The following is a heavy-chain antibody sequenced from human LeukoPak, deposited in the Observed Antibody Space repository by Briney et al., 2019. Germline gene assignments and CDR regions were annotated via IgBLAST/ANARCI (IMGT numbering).Heavy chain of an antibody. CDR2: ISWNSGSI. D-gene: IGHD4-17*01. V-gene: IGHV3-9*01. CDR1: GFTFDDYA. CDR3: AKDKGDYGDYGVLMDV. Sequence: PGRSLRLSCAASGFTFDDYAMHWVRQAPGKGLEWVSGISWNSGSIGYADSVKGRFTISRDNAKNSLYLQMNSLRAEDTAVYYCAKDKGDYGDYGVLMDVWGKGTTVTISS. J-gene: IGHJ6*03.